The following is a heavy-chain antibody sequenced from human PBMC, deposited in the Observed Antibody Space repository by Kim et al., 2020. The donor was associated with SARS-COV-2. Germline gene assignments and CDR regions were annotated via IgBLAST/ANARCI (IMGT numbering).Heavy chain of an antibody. Sequence: GGSLRLSCAASGFTFSDYYMSWIRQAPGKGLEWVSYISSSGSTIYYADSVKGRFTISRDNAKNSLYLQMNSLRAEDTAVYYCARDYLFEQPRIYYYGMDVWGQGTTVTVSS. CDR3: ARDYLFEQPRIYYYGMDV. V-gene: IGHV3-11*04. CDR2: ISSSGSTI. J-gene: IGHJ6*02. CDR1: GFTFSDYY. D-gene: IGHD6-13*01.